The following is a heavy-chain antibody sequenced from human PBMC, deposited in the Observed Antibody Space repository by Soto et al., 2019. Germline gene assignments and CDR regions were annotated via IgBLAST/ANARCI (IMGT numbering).Heavy chain of an antibody. J-gene: IGHJ6*02. CDR2: IIPIFGTA. CDR1: GGTFSSYA. D-gene: IGHD1-1*01. V-gene: IGHV1-69*13. CDR3: ASPVDWNVVPYYYGMDV. Sequence: SVKVSCKASGGTFSSYAISWVRQAPGQGLEWMGGIIPIFGTANYAQKFQGRVTITADESTSTAYTELSSLRSEDTAVYYCASPVDWNVVPYYYGMDVWGQGTTVTVSS.